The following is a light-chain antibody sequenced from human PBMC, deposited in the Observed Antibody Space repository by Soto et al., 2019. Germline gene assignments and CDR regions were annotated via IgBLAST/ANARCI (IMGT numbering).Light chain of an antibody. CDR3: QKYGGAPFT. CDR2: AAS. J-gene: IGKJ3*01. V-gene: IGKV1-27*01. CDR1: QGIRNY. Sequence: DIQMTQSPSSLSASVGDRVTITCRASQGIRNYLAWYQQIPGKVPKLLIYAASTLHSGVPSRFTGSGSGTDFTLTISSLQPEDVATYYCQKYGGAPFTFGPGTKVDVK.